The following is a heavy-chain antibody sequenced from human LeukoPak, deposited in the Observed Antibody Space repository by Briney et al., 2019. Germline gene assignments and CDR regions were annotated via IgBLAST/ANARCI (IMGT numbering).Heavy chain of an antibody. J-gene: IGHJ4*02. CDR2: NYYSGST. CDR3: ARSDNYVPGTFYPFDS. D-gene: IGHD3-10*02. Sequence: PSETLSLTCTVSVGFISYYNWNWIRQSRGEGLEGFGYNYYSGSTSYKPSLEGRITISVDKARNQFSLTMNSLTAADTAVYYCARSDNYVPGTFYPFDSWGQGTLVTVSS. CDR1: VGFISYYN. V-gene: IGHV4-59*08.